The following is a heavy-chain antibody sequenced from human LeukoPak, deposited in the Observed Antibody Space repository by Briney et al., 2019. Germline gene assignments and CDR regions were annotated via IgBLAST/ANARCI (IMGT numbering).Heavy chain of an antibody. CDR3: ARQTFTIFGVAPDDY. Sequence: SETLSLTCTVSGGSISSYYWSWIRQPPGKGLEWIGYIYYSGSTNYNPSLKSRVTISVDTSKNRFSLKLSSVTAADTAVYYCARQTFTIFGVAPDDYWGQGTLVTVSS. D-gene: IGHD3-3*01. V-gene: IGHV4-59*08. J-gene: IGHJ4*02. CDR2: IYYSGST. CDR1: GGSISSYY.